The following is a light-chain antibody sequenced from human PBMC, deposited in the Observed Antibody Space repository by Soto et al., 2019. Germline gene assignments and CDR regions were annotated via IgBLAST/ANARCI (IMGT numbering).Light chain of an antibody. CDR1: SSNIGNNY. V-gene: IGLV1-51*01. CDR2: DNN. Sequence: QSVLTQPPSVSAAPGQKVTISCSGSSSNIGNNYVSWYQQLPGTAPKLLIYDNNKRPSGIPDRFSGSKSGTSATLGITGLQTGDEADYYCGTWDSSLSAVLFGGGTNSPS. CDR3: GTWDSSLSAVL. J-gene: IGLJ2*01.